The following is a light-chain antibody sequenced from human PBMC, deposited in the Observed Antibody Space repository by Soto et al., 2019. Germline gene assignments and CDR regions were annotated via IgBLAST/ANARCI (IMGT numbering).Light chain of an antibody. J-gene: IGKJ3*01. CDR3: QQRSNWAT. CDR2: DAS. CDR1: QSVSRN. Sequence: EIVLTQSPATLCLSPGERATLSCRASQSVSRNLAWYQQKPGQAPRLLIYDASNRATGIPARFSGSGSVTDFTLTISSLEPEEFAVYYCQQRSNWATFGPGTKVDIK. V-gene: IGKV3-11*01.